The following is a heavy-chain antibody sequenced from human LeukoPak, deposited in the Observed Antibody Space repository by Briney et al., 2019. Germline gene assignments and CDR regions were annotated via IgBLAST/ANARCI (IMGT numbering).Heavy chain of an antibody. CDR1: GGSFSGYY. J-gene: IGHJ4*02. CDR2: INHSGST. CDR3: ARGPEAPDY. V-gene: IGHV4-34*01. D-gene: IGHD1-14*01. Sequence: PSKTLSLTCAVYGGSFSGYYWSWIRQPPGKGLEWIGEINHSGSTNYNPSLKSRVTISVDTSKNQFSLKLSSVTAADTAVYYCARGPEAPDYWGQGTLVTVSS.